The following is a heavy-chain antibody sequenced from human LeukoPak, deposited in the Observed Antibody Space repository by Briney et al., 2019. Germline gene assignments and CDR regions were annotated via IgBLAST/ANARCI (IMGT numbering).Heavy chain of an antibody. CDR1: GFTFSRYA. CDR3: AKDHIGSFDY. D-gene: IGHD3-10*01. J-gene: IGHJ4*02. Sequence: GGSLRLSCAASGFTFSRYAMNWVRQAPGKGLEWVAAISGSGDNTHYADSVKGRFTISRDNSKNMMYLQMNSLRAEDTAVYYCAKDHIGSFDYWGQGTLVTVSS. V-gene: IGHV3-23*01. CDR2: ISGSGDNT.